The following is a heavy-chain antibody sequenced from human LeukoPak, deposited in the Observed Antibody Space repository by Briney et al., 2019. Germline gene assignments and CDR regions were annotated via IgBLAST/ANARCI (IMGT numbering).Heavy chain of an antibody. CDR1: GYTFTTYG. V-gene: IGHV1-18*01. Sequence: ASVKVSCKASGYTFTTYGISWVRQAPGHGLEWMGWISTFNGHTNYAQSRQDRVTMTTDTSTSTVYMELSSLISDDTAVYYCARSDCSGGSCYSAWFDPWGQGTLVTVSS. CDR2: ISTFNGHT. D-gene: IGHD2-15*01. J-gene: IGHJ5*02. CDR3: ARSDCSGGSCYSAWFDP.